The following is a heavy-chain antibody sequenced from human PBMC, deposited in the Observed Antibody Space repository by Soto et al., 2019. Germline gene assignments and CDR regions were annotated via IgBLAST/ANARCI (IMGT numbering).Heavy chain of an antibody. V-gene: IGHV1-69*06. J-gene: IGHJ2*01. CDR3: ASTKYDSSAYYYWYLGL. CDR2: IIPIFGTA. Sequence: QVELVQSGAEVKKPGTSVKVSCQASEATFRNYAISWVRQARGQGLEWMGGIIPIFGTANYAQKFQGRVTITADTSANTVYLELSSLRSEDTAVYYCASTKYDSSAYYYWYLGLWGRGTLVTVSS. D-gene: IGHD3-22*01. CDR1: EATFRNYA.